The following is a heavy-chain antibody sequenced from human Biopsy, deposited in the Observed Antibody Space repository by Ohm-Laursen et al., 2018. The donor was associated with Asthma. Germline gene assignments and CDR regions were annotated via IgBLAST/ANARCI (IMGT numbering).Heavy chain of an antibody. D-gene: IGHD3-9*01. Sequence: SVKVSCKASGYAFIGCHIHWMRQAPGQRLEWMGWVNTGNGDTKYSQKFQGRVTITRDTSASTAYMELRSLRSEDTATYYCARTYYDFLTGQVKDVFGVWGQGTMVTVSS. CDR3: ARTYYDFLTGQVKDVFGV. V-gene: IGHV1-3*04. CDR2: VNTGNGDT. J-gene: IGHJ3*01. CDR1: GYAFIGCH.